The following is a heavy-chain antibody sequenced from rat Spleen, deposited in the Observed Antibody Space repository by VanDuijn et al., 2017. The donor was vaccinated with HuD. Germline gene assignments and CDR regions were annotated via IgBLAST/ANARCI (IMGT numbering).Heavy chain of an antibody. V-gene: IGHV3-3*01. D-gene: IGHD5-1*01. Sequence: EVQLQESGPGLVKPSQSLSLTCSVTDHSVTSSYRWNWLRKFPGNKLEWMGFIDSPGTTTYNPSLKSRISITRDKAKNQFFLQVNSVTTEDTATYYCTRSVSGSSGFVYWGQGTLVTVSS. CDR2: IDSPGTT. CDR1: DHSVTSSYR. CDR3: TRSVSGSSGFVY. J-gene: IGHJ3*01.